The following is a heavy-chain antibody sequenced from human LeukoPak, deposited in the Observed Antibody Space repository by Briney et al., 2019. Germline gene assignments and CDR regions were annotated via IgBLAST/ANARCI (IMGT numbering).Heavy chain of an antibody. J-gene: IGHJ5*02. D-gene: IGHD4-17*01. Sequence: ASVKVSCKASGYTFSSYYMHWVRQAPGQGLEWVGLINPTGDSTNYAQNFQGRVTMTRDTSTSTVHMELSSLTSEDTAVYYCARAVGDRYNWFDPWGQGTLVTVSS. CDR3: ARAVGDRYNWFDP. V-gene: IGHV1-46*01. CDR1: GYTFSSYY. CDR2: INPTGDST.